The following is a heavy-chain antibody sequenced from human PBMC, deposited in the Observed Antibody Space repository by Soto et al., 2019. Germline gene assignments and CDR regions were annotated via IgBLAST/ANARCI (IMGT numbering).Heavy chain of an antibody. J-gene: IGHJ4*02. CDR2: INAGNGNT. CDR3: ARDLGGWPDY. V-gene: IGHV1-3*01. CDR1: GYTFTSYA. D-gene: IGHD2-15*01. Sequence: QVQLVQSGAEVKKPGASVKVSCKASGYTFTSYAMHWVRQAPGQRLEWMGWINAGNGNTKYSQKFQSRVTITWDTSASTAYMELSRLRSEDTAVYYCARDLGGWPDYWGQGTLVTVSS.